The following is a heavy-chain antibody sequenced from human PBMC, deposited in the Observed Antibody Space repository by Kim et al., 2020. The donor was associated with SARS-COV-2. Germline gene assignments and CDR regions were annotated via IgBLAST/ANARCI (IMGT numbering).Heavy chain of an antibody. J-gene: IGHJ4*02. CDR3: ARHPPAGYSLIPPHFTGD. D-gene: IGHD5-18*01. CDR2: IYYSGST. Sequence: SETLSLTCTVSGGSISSSSYYWGWIRQPPGKGLEWIGSIYYSGSTYYNPSLKSRVTISVDTSKNQFSLKLSSVTAADTAVYYCARHPPAGYSLIPPHFTGDWGQGTLVTVSS. CDR1: GGSISSSSYY. V-gene: IGHV4-39*01.